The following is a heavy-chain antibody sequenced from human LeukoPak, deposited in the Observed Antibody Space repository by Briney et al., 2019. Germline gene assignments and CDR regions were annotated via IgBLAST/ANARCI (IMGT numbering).Heavy chain of an antibody. D-gene: IGHD1-26*01. CDR1: GFTFSSDA. Sequence: PGGSLRLSCAVSGFTFSSDAMNWVRQAPGKGLEWVSSISSSSSYIYYADSVKGRFTISRDNAKNSLYLQMNSLRAEDTAVYYCARDRGVGATRGDYWGQGTLVTVSS. V-gene: IGHV3-21*01. J-gene: IGHJ4*02. CDR3: ARDRGVGATRGDY. CDR2: ISSSSSYI.